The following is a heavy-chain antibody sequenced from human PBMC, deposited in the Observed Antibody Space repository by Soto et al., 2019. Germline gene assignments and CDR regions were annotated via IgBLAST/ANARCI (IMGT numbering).Heavy chain of an antibody. V-gene: IGHV4-59*01. CDR1: GGSITSYH. Sequence: SETLSLTFIVSGGSITSYHWSWILQFPVKGLEWIAYTSYTVNTNYNPSLKSRVTISLDTSTNQLSLKLTSMTAEDTAVYYCAREMHDGFTHYFESWGKGTRVTASS. J-gene: IGHJ6*04. D-gene: IGHD1-26*01. CDR2: TSYTVNT. CDR3: AREMHDGFTHYFES.